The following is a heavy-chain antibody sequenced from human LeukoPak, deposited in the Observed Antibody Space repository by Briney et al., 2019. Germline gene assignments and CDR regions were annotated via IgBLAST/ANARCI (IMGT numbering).Heavy chain of an antibody. Sequence: PGGSLRLSCAASGFTFRSFWMSWVRQAPGGGLEWVANIKQDGSDKFYVDSVEGRFTISRDNAKNSLYLQMNSLRAEDTAVYYCASPNYYGSGPSDLWGRGTLVTVSS. J-gene: IGHJ2*01. CDR3: ASPNYYGSGPSDL. D-gene: IGHD3-10*01. CDR1: GFTFRSFW. CDR2: IKQDGSDK. V-gene: IGHV3-7*01.